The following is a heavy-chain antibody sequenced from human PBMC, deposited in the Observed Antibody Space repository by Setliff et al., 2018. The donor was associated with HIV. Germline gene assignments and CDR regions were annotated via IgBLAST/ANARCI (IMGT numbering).Heavy chain of an antibody. D-gene: IGHD3-10*01. CDR3: VTSYGSGVAPFDN. J-gene: IGHJ4*02. CDR2: TIPILSMS. CDR1: GDTFSTHT. V-gene: IGHV1-69*02. Sequence: GASVKVSCKASGDTFSTHTIHWVRQAPGQGPEWMGRTIPILSMSNAALNFQGRLMITADKSTHTVYMGLTNLGFEDTAIYYCVTSYGSGVAPFDNWGQGTLVTVSS.